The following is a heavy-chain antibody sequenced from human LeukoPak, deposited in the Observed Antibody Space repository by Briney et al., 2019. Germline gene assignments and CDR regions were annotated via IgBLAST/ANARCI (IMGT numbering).Heavy chain of an antibody. V-gene: IGHV3-23*01. CDR2: ISGSGGST. J-gene: IGHJ4*02. D-gene: IGHD1-14*01. Sequence: PGGSLRLSCAASGFTFSSYAMSWVRQAPGKGLEWVSAISGSGGSTYYADSVKGRFTISRDNSKNTLYLQMNSLRAEDTAVYYCANSPLWPKRGTKYYFDYWGQGTLVTVSS. CDR1: GFTFSSYA. CDR3: ANSPLWPKRGTKYYFDY.